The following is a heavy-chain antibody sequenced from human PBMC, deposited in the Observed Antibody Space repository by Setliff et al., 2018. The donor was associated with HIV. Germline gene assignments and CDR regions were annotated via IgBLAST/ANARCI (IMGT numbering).Heavy chain of an antibody. V-gene: IGHV4-38-2*01. CDR3: ARRRETIVVVIGIPNWYFDL. D-gene: IGHD2-21*01. J-gene: IGHJ2*01. CDR2: IYHSGST. CDR1: GYPISSGYY. Sequence: PSETLSLTCAVSGYPISSGYYWGWIRQPPGKGLEWIGTIYHSGSTYYNPSLKSRVTISVDTSKNQFSLRLSSVTAADSAVYYCARRRETIVVVIGIPNWYFDLWGRGTLVTSPQ.